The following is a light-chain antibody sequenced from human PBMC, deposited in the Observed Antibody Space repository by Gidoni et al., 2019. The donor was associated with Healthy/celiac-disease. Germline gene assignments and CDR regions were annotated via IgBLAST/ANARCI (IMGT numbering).Light chain of an antibody. CDR3: CSYAGSSTYVV. CDR1: SRAVGSYIL. J-gene: IGLJ2*01. Sequence: QSALTQPAPASGSPGQSITISCPGTSRAVGSYILVSCYQQHPDKAPKLMIYGGSKRPSGVSNRFPGSKSGNTASLTIAGLQAEDEADYYCCSYAGSSTYVVFGGGTKLTVL. V-gene: IGLV2-23*01. CDR2: GGS.